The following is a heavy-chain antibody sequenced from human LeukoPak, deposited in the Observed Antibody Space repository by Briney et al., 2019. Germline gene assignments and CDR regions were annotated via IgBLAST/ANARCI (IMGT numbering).Heavy chain of an antibody. CDR3: ARRVAGSGTSYFDR. CDR2: IHQSGTT. D-gene: IGHD3-10*01. V-gene: IGHV4-30-2*01. J-gene: IGHJ4*02. CDR1: GDSIDSGGYS. Sequence: SQTLSLTCTISGDSIDSGGYSWSWIRQPPGKGLEWIGYIHQSGTTYLNPSFSSRVTMSEDSSKNQFSLSLRSVTAADTAVYYCARRVAGSGTSYFDRWGLGTPVTVSS.